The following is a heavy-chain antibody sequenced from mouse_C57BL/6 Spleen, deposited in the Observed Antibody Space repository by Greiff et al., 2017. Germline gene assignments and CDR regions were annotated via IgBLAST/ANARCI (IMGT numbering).Heavy chain of an antibody. Sequence: VQLQQSGPVLVKPGASVKMSCKASGYTFTDYYMNWVKQSHGKSLEWIGVINPYNGGTSYNQKFKGKATLTVDKSSSTAYMELNSLTSEDSAVYYCARSGPYYGPPVFAYWGQGTLVTVSA. D-gene: IGHD1-1*01. CDR1: GYTFTDYY. CDR2: INPYNGGT. CDR3: ARSGPYYGPPVFAY. J-gene: IGHJ3*01. V-gene: IGHV1-19*01.